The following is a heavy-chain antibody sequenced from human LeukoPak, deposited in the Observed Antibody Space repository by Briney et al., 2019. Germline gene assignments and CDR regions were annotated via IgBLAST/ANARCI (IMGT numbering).Heavy chain of an antibody. CDR2: ISGSGGST. J-gene: IGHJ4*02. V-gene: IGHV3-23*01. CDR3: AKDSPPPNYYDSSGYFDH. D-gene: IGHD3-22*01. CDR1: GGSFSGYY. Sequence: ETLSLTCAVYGGSFSGYYWSWIRQPPGKGLEWVSAISGSGGSTYYADSVKGRFTISRDNSKNTLYLQMNSLRAEDTAVYYCAKDSPPPNYYDSSGYFDHWGQGTLVTVSS.